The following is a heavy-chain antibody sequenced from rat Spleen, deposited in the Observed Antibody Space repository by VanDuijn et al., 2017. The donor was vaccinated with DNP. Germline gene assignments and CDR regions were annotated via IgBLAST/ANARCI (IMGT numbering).Heavy chain of an antibody. J-gene: IGHJ1*01. CDR1: GFTFSNYG. CDR2: ISTGGGNT. D-gene: IGHD1-12*02. Sequence: EVQLVESGGGLVQPGRSLKLSCAASGFTFSNYGMAWVRQAPTKGLEWVASISTGGGNTYYRDSVKGRFTISRDNAKNTQYLQMDSLRSEDTATYYCATHGYYDGSYYALYYWYFDFWGPGTMVTVSS. CDR3: ATHGYYDGSYYALYYWYFDF. V-gene: IGHV5S13*01.